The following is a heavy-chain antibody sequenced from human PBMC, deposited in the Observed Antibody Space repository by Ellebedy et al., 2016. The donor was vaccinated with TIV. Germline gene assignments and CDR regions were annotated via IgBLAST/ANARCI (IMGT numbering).Heavy chain of an antibody. CDR1: GFTFSDCW. CDR3: ARHPSVAGPGDV. J-gene: IGHJ6*02. Sequence: GGSLRLSCAAAGFTFSDCWMHWVRQAPGKGLEWVSRSRNKVKSYSTEYAASVKGRFTISRDESKNSVYLQMNSLKTEDTAVYYCARHPSVAGPGDVWGQGTTVTVSS. CDR2: SRNKVKSYST. D-gene: IGHD6-19*01. V-gene: IGHV3-72*01.